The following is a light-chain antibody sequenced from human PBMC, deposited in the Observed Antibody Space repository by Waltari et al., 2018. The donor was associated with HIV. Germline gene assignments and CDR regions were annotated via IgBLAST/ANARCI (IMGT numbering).Light chain of an antibody. CDR3: QQYNKWRIT. CDR2: GVS. V-gene: IGKV3-15*01. CDR1: ENVINN. Sequence: EILMTQSPTTVSVFPGENATLSCTASENVINNLAWYQQRSGQAPRLLIHGVSNRATGVPVRFSGSGSETNFTLTISSLQPEDFATYYCQQYNKWRITFGQGTRLEIK. J-gene: IGKJ5*01.